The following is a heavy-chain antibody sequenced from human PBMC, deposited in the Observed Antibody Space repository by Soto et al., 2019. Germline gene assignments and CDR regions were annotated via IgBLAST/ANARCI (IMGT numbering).Heavy chain of an antibody. CDR3: VKFRGRAYHYYYMDG. J-gene: IGHJ6*03. V-gene: IGHV3-23*01. CDR1: GFSFSTYG. D-gene: IGHD3-16*01. Sequence: DVQLLESGGGLAQRGGSLRLSCAASGFSFSTYGMTWVRQAPGKGLEWVSYGGSGGSTYYADSVKGRFTISRDNSKNTLYLQRNSLRAEDTAVYYCVKFRGRAYHYYYMDGWGNGTTVTVSS. CDR2: GGSGGST.